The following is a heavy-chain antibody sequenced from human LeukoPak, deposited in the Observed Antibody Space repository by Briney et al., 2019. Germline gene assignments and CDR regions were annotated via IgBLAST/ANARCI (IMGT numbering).Heavy chain of an antibody. Sequence: PGGSLRLSCAASGFTFSSYSMNWVRQAPEKGLEWVSSISSSSSYIYYADSVKGRFTISRDNAKNSLYLQMNSLRAEDTAVYYCARIMTTVTTVDAFDIWGQGTMVTVSS. J-gene: IGHJ3*02. CDR2: ISSSSSYI. CDR1: GFTFSSYS. V-gene: IGHV3-21*01. CDR3: ARIMTTVTTVDAFDI. D-gene: IGHD4-17*01.